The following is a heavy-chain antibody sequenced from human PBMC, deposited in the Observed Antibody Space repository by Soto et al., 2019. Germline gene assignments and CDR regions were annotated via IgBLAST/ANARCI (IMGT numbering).Heavy chain of an antibody. CDR1: GFTFSSYA. J-gene: IGHJ4*02. D-gene: IGHD3-3*01. CDR2: ISGSGGST. V-gene: IGHV3-23*01. CDR3: AKGPWAYYDFWSGYPHDY. Sequence: PGGSLRLSCAASGFTFSSYAMSWVRQAPGKGLEWVSAISGSGGSTYYADSVKGRFTISRDNSKNTLYLQMNSLRAEDTAVYYCAKGPWAYYDFWSGYPHDYWGQGTLVTVSS.